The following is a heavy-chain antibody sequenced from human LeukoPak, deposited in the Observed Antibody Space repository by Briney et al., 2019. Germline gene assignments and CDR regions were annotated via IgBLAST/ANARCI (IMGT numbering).Heavy chain of an antibody. D-gene: IGHD2-15*01. CDR2: IYYSGST. CDR3: ARDRFDYCSGGSCYLRWFDP. Sequence: SETLSLTCTVSGRSISSSSYYWGWIRQPPGKGLEWIGSIYYSGSTYYNPSLKSRVTISVDTSKTQFSLKLSSVTAADTAVYYCARDRFDYCSGGSCYLRWFDPWGQGTLVTVSS. CDR1: GRSISSSSYY. J-gene: IGHJ5*02. V-gene: IGHV4-39*07.